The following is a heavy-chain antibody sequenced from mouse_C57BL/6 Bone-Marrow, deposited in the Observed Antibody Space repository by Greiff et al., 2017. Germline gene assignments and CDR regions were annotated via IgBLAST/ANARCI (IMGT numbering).Heavy chain of an antibody. CDR2: INPNYGTT. J-gene: IGHJ4*01. D-gene: IGHD2-4*01. Sequence: VHVKQSGPELVKPGASVKISCKASGYSFTDYNMNWVKQSNGKSLEWIGVINPNYGTTSYNQKFKGKATLTVDQSSSTAYMQLHSLTAEDSAVYYCARYEYGDYWGQGTSVTVSS. CDR3: ARYEYGDY. CDR1: GYSFTDYN. V-gene: IGHV1-39*01.